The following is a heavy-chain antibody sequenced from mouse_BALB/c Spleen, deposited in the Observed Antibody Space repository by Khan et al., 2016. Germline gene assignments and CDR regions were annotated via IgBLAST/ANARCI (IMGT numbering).Heavy chain of an antibody. CDR3: ARWYGNYALDY. CDR1: GYTFTNYG. Sequence: QIQLVQSGPELKKPGETVKISCKASGYTFTNYGVHWVKQAPGKGLKWMGWINTNTGAQTYAEEFKGRFDFSLETSASTAFLQIDNLKNEDTATYFCARWYGNYALDYWGQGTSVTVSS. D-gene: IGHD2-10*02. V-gene: IGHV9-3*02. CDR2: INTNTGAQ. J-gene: IGHJ4*01.